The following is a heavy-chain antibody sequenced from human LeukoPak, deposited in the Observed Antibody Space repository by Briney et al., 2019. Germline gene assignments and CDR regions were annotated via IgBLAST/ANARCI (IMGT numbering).Heavy chain of an antibody. CDR2: INPNSGGT. CDR3: ARGSTSDWPLDH. J-gene: IGHJ4*02. CDR1: GYTFTGYY. V-gene: IGHV1-2*02. D-gene: IGHD2-2*01. Sequence: ASVKVSCKASGYTFTGYYMHWVRQAPGQGLEWMGWINPNSGGTNYAQKFQGRVTITRDTSASTAYIELRSLRSEDTAMYYCARGSTSDWPLDHWGQETLVTISS.